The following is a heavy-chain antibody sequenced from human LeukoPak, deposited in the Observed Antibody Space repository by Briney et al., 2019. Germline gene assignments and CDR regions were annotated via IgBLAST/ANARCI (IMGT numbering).Heavy chain of an antibody. D-gene: IGHD3-3*01. V-gene: IGHV4-61*02. CDR1: GGSISSGSYY. Sequence: PSQTLSLTCTVSGGSISSGSYYWSWIRQPAGKGLEWIGRIYTSGSTNYNPSLKSRVTISVDTSKNQFSLKLSSVTAADTAVYYCARDVKVFGVVIGYFDYWGQGTLVTVSS. CDR2: IYTSGST. J-gene: IGHJ4*02. CDR3: ARDVKVFGVVIGYFDY.